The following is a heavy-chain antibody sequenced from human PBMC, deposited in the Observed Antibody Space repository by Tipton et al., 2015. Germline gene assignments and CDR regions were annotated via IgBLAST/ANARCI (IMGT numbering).Heavy chain of an antibody. CDR3: ARRSLVGQEGLDA. Sequence: LRLSCGVYGGSFSDFYWNWIRQTPGKGLEWIGEINHRGSTTHNPSLKSRVSMSVDTSKSQISLRMMSVTAADTAVYYCARRSLVGQEGLDAWGQGTLVTVSS. V-gene: IGHV4-34*01. CDR2: INHRGST. D-gene: IGHD2-8*02. J-gene: IGHJ5*02. CDR1: GGSFSDFY.